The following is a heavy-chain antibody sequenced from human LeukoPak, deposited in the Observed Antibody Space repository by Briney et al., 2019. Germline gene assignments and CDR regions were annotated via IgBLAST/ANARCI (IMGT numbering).Heavy chain of an antibody. CDR3: ARDSMVRGLAPVDY. V-gene: IGHV3-23*01. CDR2: ISSSGNT. J-gene: IGHJ4*02. CDR1: GFTFSRSA. D-gene: IGHD3-10*01. Sequence: GGSLRLSCAASGFTFSRSAMTWVRQTPGKGLDWVSSISSSGNTYYADSVKGRFTISRDNSKNTLYLQMNSLRAEDTAVYYCARDSMVRGLAPVDYWGQGTLVTVSS.